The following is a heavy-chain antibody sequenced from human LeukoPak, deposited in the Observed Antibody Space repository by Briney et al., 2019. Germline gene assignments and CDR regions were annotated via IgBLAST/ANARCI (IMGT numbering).Heavy chain of an antibody. V-gene: IGHV4-61*02. CDR1: GGSISSGSFY. J-gene: IGHJ5*02. Sequence: SETLSLTCTVSGGSISSGSFYWSWIRQPAGKGLEWIGRIYSSGSTNYNPSLKSRVTISVDTSKNQFSPKLRSVTAADTAVYYCARDQGTVIVPTAIGWFDPWGQGTLVTVSS. D-gene: IGHD2-2*02. CDR2: IYSSGST. CDR3: ARDQGTVIVPTAIGWFDP.